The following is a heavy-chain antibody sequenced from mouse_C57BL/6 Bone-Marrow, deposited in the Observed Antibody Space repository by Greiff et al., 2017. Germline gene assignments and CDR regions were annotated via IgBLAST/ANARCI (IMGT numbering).Heavy chain of an antibody. CDR2: IYPSDSET. V-gene: IGHV1-61*01. Sequence: QVQLQQPGAELVRPGSSVKLSCKASGYTFTSYWMDWVKQRPGQGLEWIGNIYPSDSETHYNQKFKDKATLTVDKSSSPAYMQLSSLTSEVSAVYYCARWGRGFAYWGQGTLVTVSA. CDR1: GYTFTSYW. J-gene: IGHJ3*01. CDR3: ARWGRGFAY. D-gene: IGHD1-1*01.